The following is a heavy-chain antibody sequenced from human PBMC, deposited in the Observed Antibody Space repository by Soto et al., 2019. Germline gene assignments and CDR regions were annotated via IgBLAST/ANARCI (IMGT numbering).Heavy chain of an antibody. D-gene: IGHD6-13*01. V-gene: IGHV4-59*01. CDR1: GGSISSNY. J-gene: IGHJ4*02. Sequence: EGLSVSCPVPGGSISSNYWTWIRQPPGKGLEWIGYVYNSGSTNYNPSLKSRVTISEDTSKSQFSLKVNSMTAADTADYYCERFSREAVAGYTLDNWGQGILVTVSS. CDR3: ERFSREAVAGYTLDN. CDR2: VYNSGST.